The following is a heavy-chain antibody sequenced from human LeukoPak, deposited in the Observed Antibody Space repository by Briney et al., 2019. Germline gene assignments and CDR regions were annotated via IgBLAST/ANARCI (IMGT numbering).Heavy chain of an antibody. CDR2: INAGNGNT. CDR3: ARDGRYFDWLPQDYFDY. D-gene: IGHD3-9*01. V-gene: IGHV1-3*01. CDR1: GYTFTSYA. Sequence: ASVKVSCKASGYTFTSYAMHWVRQAPGQRLEWMEWINAGNGNTKYSQKFQGRVTITRDTSASTAYMELSSLRSEDTAVYYCARDGRYFDWLPQDYFDYWGQGTLVTVSS. J-gene: IGHJ4*02.